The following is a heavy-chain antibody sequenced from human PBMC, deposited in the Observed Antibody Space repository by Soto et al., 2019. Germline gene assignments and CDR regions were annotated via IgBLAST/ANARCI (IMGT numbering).Heavy chain of an antibody. V-gene: IGHV5-10-1*01. CDR1: GYSFTSYW. CDR2: IDPSDSYT. J-gene: IGHJ6*02. D-gene: IGHD2-2*01. Sequence: PGESLKISCKGSGYSFTSYWISWVRQMPGKGLEWMGRIDPSDSYTNYSPSFQGHVTISADKSISTAYLQWSSLKASDTAMYYCARRPVVVPAAHKAAYYYGMDVWGQGTTVTVSS. CDR3: ARRPVVVPAAHKAAYYYGMDV.